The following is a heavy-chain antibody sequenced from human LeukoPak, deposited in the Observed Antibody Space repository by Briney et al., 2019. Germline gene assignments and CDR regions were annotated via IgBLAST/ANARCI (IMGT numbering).Heavy chain of an antibody. D-gene: IGHD3-22*01. CDR2: VLYDGSMQ. CDR3: ARDPRGPTGYDSSARDTFDY. J-gene: IGHJ4*02. Sequence: GGSLRLSCAASGFTFSSYAMSWVRQAPGKGLEWVAVVLYDGSMQYYADSVKGRFTASRDNSKNTLYLRVSSLRVDDTAVYYCARDPRGPTGYDSSARDTFDYWGQGTLVTVSS. V-gene: IGHV3-30*03. CDR1: GFTFSSYA.